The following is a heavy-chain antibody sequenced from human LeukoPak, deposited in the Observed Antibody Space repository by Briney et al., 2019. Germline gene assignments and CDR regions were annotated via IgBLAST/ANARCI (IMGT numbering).Heavy chain of an antibody. Sequence: GGSLRLSCAASGFTFSSYAMSWVRQAPGKGLEWVSAISGSGGSTFYADSVKGRFTISRDNSKNTLYLQMNSLRAEDTAVYYCAGGTISGPYYYYYMDVWGKGTTVTVSS. CDR3: AGGTISGPYYYYYMDV. J-gene: IGHJ6*03. CDR2: ISGSGGST. V-gene: IGHV3-23*01. D-gene: IGHD3-3*01. CDR1: GFTFSSYA.